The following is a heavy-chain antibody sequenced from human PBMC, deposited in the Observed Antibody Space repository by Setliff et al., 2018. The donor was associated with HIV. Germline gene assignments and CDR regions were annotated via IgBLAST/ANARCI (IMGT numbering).Heavy chain of an antibody. J-gene: IGHJ4*02. CDR2: ISSSRSYI. CDR3: ARERVGLHY. V-gene: IGHV3-21*01. CDR1: GFTFSSYT. D-gene: IGHD2-2*01. Sequence: GGSLRLSCAASGFTFSSYTMNWVRQAPGKGLEWVSSISSSRSYIYYADSVKGRFTISRDNAENSLHLQMNSLRAEDTAVYYCARERVGLHYWGQGTLVTVSS.